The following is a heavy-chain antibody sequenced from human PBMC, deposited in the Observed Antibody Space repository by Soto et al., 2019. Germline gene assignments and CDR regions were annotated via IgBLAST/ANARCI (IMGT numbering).Heavy chain of an antibody. CDR3: ARDKKRITIFGVVTHYGMDV. V-gene: IGHV1-2*02. CDR1: GYTFTGYY. D-gene: IGHD3-3*01. J-gene: IGHJ6*02. CDR2: INPNSGGT. Sequence: ASVKVSCKASGYTFTGYYMHWVRQAPGQGLEWMGWINPNSGGTNYAQKFQGRVTMTRDTSISTAYIELSRLRSDDTAVYYCARDKKRITIFGVVTHYGMDVWGQGTTVTVSS.